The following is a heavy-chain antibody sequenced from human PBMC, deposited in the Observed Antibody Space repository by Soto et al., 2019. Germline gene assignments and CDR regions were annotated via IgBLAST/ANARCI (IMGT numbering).Heavy chain of an antibody. CDR2: IYYSGST. V-gene: IGHV4-59*08. J-gene: IGHJ5*02. D-gene: IGHD2-15*01. CDR1: GGSISSYY. CDR3: ARRDCYIVVVVAAVRRDTGWFDP. Sequence: QVQLQESGPGLVKPSETLSLTCTVSGGSISSYYWSWIRQPPGKGLEWIGYIYYSGSTNYNPSLKSRVTISVDTSKNQFSLKLSSVTAADTAVYYCARRDCYIVVVVAAVRRDTGWFDPWGQGTLVTVSS.